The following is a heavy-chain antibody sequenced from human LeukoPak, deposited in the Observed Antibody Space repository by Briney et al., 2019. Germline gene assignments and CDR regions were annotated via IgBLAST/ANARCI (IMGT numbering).Heavy chain of an antibody. CDR2: TYHSGST. CDR1: GYSISSGYY. CDR3: ARLGNCSGGTCYSVGFYFDY. J-gene: IGHJ4*02. V-gene: IGHV4-38-2*01. D-gene: IGHD2-15*01. Sequence: SETLSLTCVVSGYSISSGYYWGWIRQPPGKGLEWIGSTYHSGSTYYNPSLKSRVTISVDTSKNQFSLKLSSVTAADTAVYHCARLGNCSGGTCYSVGFYFDYWGRGALVTVSS.